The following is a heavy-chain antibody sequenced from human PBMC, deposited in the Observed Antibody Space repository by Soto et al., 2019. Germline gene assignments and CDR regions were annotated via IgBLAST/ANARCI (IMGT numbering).Heavy chain of an antibody. V-gene: IGHV3-30*18. Sequence: LVESGGGVVQPGRSLTLSCAGSGFSFEPYSMHWVRQSPGKGLEWVATVSFESKNKYYIDSMEGRFTLPRDNAKNLLYLQMNSLRHEDTAVYYCAKESVETTYSFYGMDIWGPGTTVTVSS. CDR3: AKESVETTYSFYGMDI. CDR2: VSFESKNK. CDR1: GFSFEPYS. J-gene: IGHJ6*02. D-gene: IGHD4-4*01.